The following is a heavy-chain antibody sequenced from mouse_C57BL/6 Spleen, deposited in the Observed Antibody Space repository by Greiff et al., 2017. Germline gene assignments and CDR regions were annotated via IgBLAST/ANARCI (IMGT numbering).Heavy chain of an antibody. Sequence: QVQLQQPGAELVKPGASVKMSCKASGYTFTSYWITWVKQRPGQGLEWIGDIYPGSGSTNHNEKFKSKATLTVDTSSSTAYMQLSSLTSEDSAVYYCARSRYYDYAWFAYWGQGTLVTVSA. D-gene: IGHD2-4*01. CDR3: ARSRYYDYAWFAY. CDR2: IYPGSGST. V-gene: IGHV1-55*01. J-gene: IGHJ3*01. CDR1: GYTFTSYW.